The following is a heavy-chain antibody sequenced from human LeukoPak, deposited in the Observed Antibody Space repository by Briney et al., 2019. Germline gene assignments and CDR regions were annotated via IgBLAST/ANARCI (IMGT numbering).Heavy chain of an antibody. V-gene: IGHV4-59*01. J-gene: IGHJ4*02. CDR3: ARVNDILTGYWYYFDY. CDR1: GGSISSYY. CDR2: NYSSGST. Sequence: SETLSLACTVSGGSISSYYWSWIRQPPGKGLEWLGYNYSSGSTNYNPSLKSRVTISVDTSKNQFSLKLSSVTAADTAVYYCARVNDILTGYWYYFDYWGQGTLVTVSS. D-gene: IGHD3-9*01.